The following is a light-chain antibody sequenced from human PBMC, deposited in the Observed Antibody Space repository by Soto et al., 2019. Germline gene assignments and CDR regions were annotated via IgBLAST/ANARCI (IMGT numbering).Light chain of an antibody. Sequence: QSVLTQPPSASGSPGQSVTISCTGTSSDVGGYNYVSWYQQHPGKAPKLMIYEVSKRPSGVPDRFSGSKSGNTASLTVSGFQAEDEADYYCSSYAGSIFYVFGTGTKVTV. CDR3: SSYAGSIFYV. J-gene: IGLJ1*01. CDR1: SSDVGGYNY. CDR2: EVS. V-gene: IGLV2-8*01.